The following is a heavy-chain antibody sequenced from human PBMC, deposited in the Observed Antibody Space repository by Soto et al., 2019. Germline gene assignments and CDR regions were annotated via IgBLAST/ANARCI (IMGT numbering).Heavy chain of an antibody. D-gene: IGHD1-26*01. CDR1: GYTFISYY. Sequence: ASVKVSFKASGYTFISYYMHWVRQAPGQGPEWMGVINPSGDSTSYAQKFQGRVTITRDTSTSTLFMELSSLRSEDTAVYFCARDWEFGYWGQGSLVTVSS. CDR2: INPSGDST. J-gene: IGHJ4*02. CDR3: ARDWEFGY. V-gene: IGHV1-46*01.